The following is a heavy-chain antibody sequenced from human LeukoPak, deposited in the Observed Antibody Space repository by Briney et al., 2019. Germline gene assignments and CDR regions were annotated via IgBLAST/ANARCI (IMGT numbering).Heavy chain of an antibody. D-gene: IGHD3-10*01. CDR3: VRVTVSLSYWLLDY. CDR1: GYTFTGYY. V-gene: IGHV1-2*02. Sequence: ASVKVSCKASGYTFTGYYMHWVRQAPGQGLEWMGWINPNSGGTNYAQKFQGRVTMTRDTSISTPYMELSRLRSDDTAVYYCVRVTVSLSYWLLDYWGQGTLVTAS. CDR2: INPNSGGT. J-gene: IGHJ4*02.